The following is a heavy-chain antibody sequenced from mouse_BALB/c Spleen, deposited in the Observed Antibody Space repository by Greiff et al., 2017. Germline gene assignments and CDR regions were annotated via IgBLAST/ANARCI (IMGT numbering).Heavy chain of an antibody. D-gene: IGHD1-1*01. CDR3: TREVYYGSSYAMDY. J-gene: IGHJ4*01. CDR2: IYPGNSDT. V-gene: IGHV1-5*01. Sequence: QLKQSGTVLARPGASVKMSCKASGYTFTSYWMHWVKQRPGQGLEWIGAIYPGNSDTSYNQKFKGKAKLTAVTSTSTAYMELSSLTNEDSAVYYCTREVYYGSSYAMDYWGQGTSVTVSS. CDR1: GYTFTSYW.